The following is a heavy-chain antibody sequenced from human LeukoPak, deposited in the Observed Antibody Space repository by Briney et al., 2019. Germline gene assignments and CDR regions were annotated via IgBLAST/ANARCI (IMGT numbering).Heavy chain of an antibody. Sequence: QPGGSLRLSCAASGFTFSSFGMYWVRQAPGKGLEWVALIRYDGSNKYYADSVKGRFTISRDNSKNTLYLQMNSLRTEDTALYYCARRGYNYEFDYWGQGTLVTVSS. J-gene: IGHJ4*02. D-gene: IGHD5-18*01. CDR3: ARRGYNYEFDY. V-gene: IGHV3-30*19. CDR2: IRYDGSNK. CDR1: GFTFSSFG.